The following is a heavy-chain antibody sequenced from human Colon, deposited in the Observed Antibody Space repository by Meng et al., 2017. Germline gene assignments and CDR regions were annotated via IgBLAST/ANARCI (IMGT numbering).Heavy chain of an antibody. CDR3: ARVPFYYDRSGFYLDS. J-gene: IGHJ4*02. D-gene: IGHD3-22*01. CDR2: INPNPGGT. V-gene: IGHV1-2*06. Sequence: QVQRVQSGAEVKNPGASVKVYCKVSGYSFIGYHLHWVRQAPGQGLEWVGRINPNPGGTNYAQKFQGRVTLTSDTSMSIAYMEMSSLISDDTAVYYCARVPFYYDRSGFYLDSWGQGTPVTVSS. CDR1: GYSFIGYH.